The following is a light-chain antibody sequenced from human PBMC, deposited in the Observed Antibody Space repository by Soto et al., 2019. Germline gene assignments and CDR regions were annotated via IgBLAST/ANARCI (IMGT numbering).Light chain of an antibody. Sequence: DIQMTQSPSTLSAFVGDRVTITCRASQSISSWLAWYQQKPGKAPKLLIYDASSLESGVPSRFSGSGSGTEFTLTISSLQPDDFATYYCQQYNSYSKTFGQGTKVEI. CDR1: QSISSW. CDR3: QQYNSYSKT. V-gene: IGKV1-5*01. J-gene: IGKJ1*01. CDR2: DAS.